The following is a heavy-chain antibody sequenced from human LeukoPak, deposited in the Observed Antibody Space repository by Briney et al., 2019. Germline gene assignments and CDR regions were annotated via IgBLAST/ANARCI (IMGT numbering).Heavy chain of an antibody. CDR1: GYTLTELS. CDR3: ARSSVVVAAHFDY. Sequence: ASVKVSCKVSGYTLTELSMHWVRQAPGEGLEWMGGSDPEDGETIYAQKFQDRVTMTEDTSTDTAYMELRSLRSEDTAVYYCARSSVVVAAHFDYWGQGTLVTVSS. J-gene: IGHJ4*02. CDR2: SDPEDGET. D-gene: IGHD2-15*01. V-gene: IGHV1-24*01.